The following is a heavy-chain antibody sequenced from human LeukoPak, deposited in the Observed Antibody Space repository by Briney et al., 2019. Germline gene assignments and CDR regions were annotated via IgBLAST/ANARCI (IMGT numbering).Heavy chain of an antibody. D-gene: IGHD2-2*01. Sequence: PGGSLGLSCAASGFMFSNFAMSWVRRAPGKGLEWVSTIYYSGGNTYSADSVKGRFTISRDNAKNTLYLQMNSLRAEDTAVYYCAKDQGQAVVPRRFDNWGQGTLVTVSS. J-gene: IGHJ4*02. V-gene: IGHV3-23*01. CDR2: IYYSGGNT. CDR1: GFMFSNFA. CDR3: AKDQGQAVVPRRFDN.